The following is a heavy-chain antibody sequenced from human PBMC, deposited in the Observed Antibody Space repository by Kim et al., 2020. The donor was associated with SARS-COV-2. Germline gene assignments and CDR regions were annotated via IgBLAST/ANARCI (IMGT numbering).Heavy chain of an antibody. V-gene: IGHV3-74*01. CDR3: ASHNWGVPDFDS. CDR2: INSDGSYK. CDR1: GFTFSSYW. J-gene: IGHJ4*02. Sequence: GGSLRLSCAASGFTFSSYWMYWVRQAPGKGLLWVSRINSDGSYKINADSVKGRFTISRDNAKNTLYLQMNSMRAEDTAVYYCASHNWGVPDFDSLGQGT. D-gene: IGHD7-27*01.